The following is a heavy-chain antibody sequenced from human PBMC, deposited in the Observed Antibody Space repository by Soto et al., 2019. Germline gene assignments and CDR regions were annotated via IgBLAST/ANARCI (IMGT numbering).Heavy chain of an antibody. CDR3: ARRLKLAAFDF. Sequence: QITLKQSGPTLVKPTQTLTLTCTFSGFSLDTTGMGVGWIRQPPGKALECLGVIYWDEDKRYSPSLKSRLTITKDNTKTHIVLTMPNMDLVDTATYFCARRLKLAAFDFWGQGTVVTVS. J-gene: IGHJ3*01. V-gene: IGHV2-5*02. CDR2: IYWDEDK. D-gene: IGHD1-7*01. CDR1: GFSLDTTGMG.